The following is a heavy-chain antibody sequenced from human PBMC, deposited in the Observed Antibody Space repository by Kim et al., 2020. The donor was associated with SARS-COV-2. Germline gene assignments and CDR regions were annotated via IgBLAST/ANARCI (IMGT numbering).Heavy chain of an antibody. V-gene: IGHV3-33*01. Sequence: GGSLRLSCVASGFTFTTHAMHWVRQAPGKGLEWVAFIWADEINKYYADSVKGRFTISRDNSKKILYLQMNNLRAEDTAVYYCASDPPFSGYCLDSWGQGTLVTVSS. CDR3: ASDPPFSGYCLDS. J-gene: IGHJ4*02. CDR2: IWADEINK. D-gene: IGHD5-12*01. CDR1: GFTFTTHA.